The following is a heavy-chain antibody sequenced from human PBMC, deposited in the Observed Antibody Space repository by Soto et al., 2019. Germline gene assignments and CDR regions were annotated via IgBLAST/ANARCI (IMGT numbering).Heavy chain of an antibody. V-gene: IGHV4-34*01. Sequence: QVHLQQWGAGLLKPSETLSLTCAVYGGSFSGYYWSWIRQPPGKGLEWIGEISHSGSTNYNPSLKSRVTRSVDTAKHQFSLNLNSMTAADTAMYYCAGGSRDIWGQGTMVTVSS. CDR2: ISHSGST. J-gene: IGHJ3*02. CDR1: GGSFSGYY. CDR3: AGGSRDI.